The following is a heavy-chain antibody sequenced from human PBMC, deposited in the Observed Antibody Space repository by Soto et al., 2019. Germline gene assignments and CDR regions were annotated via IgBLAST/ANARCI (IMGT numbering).Heavy chain of an antibody. CDR1: GFTFSSYY. CDR2: IGTTGDT. CDR3: ARAIGPTLFDY. D-gene: IGHD3-22*01. J-gene: IGHJ4*02. V-gene: IGHV3-13*04. Sequence: GGSLRLSCSASGFTFSSYYMHWVRQGTGKGLEWVSAIGTTGDTYYAGSVKGRFTISRENAKNSLYLQMNSLRAGDTAIYFCARAIGPTLFDYWGQGTLVTVSS.